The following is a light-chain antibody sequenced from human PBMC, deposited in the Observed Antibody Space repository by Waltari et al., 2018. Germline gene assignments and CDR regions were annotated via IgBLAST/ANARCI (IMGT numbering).Light chain of an antibody. Sequence: SYELTQPPSVSVSSGQTARITCSGDKLGDKYTCWYQQKPGQSPVLVISQDTKRPSGIPERFSGSNSGNTATLTISGTQATEEADYYCQAWDSITVVFGGGTKLTVL. CDR3: QAWDSITVV. J-gene: IGLJ2*01. V-gene: IGLV3-1*01. CDR1: KLGDKY. CDR2: QDT.